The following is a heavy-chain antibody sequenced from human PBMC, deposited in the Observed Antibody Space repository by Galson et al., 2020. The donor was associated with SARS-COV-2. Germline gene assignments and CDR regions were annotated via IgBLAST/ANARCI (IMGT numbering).Heavy chain of an antibody. CDR2: ISYDGSNK. Sequence: GESLKISCAASGFTFSSYGMHWVRQAPGKGLEWVAVISYDGSNKYYADSVKGRFTISRDNSKNTLYLQMNSLRAEDTAVYYCAKGAAAVYYWYFDRWGRGTLVTVSS. J-gene: IGHJ2*01. D-gene: IGHD6-13*01. CDR1: GFTFSSYG. CDR3: AKGAAAVYYWYFDR. V-gene: IGHV3-30*18.